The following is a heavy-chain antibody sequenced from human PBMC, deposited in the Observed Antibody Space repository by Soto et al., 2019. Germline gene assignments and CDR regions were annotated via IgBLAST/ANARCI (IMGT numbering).Heavy chain of an antibody. D-gene: IGHD6-19*01. J-gene: IGHJ4*02. CDR2: INPSGGST. CDR3: ARDGRSSYCCGWYYFDY. Sequence: QVQLVQSGAEVKKPGASVKVSCKASGYTFTSYYMHWVRQAPGQGLEWMGIINPSGGSTSYAQKCECRVTMTRDASTSTVYMELSSLRSEDTAVYYCARDGRSSYCCGWYYFDYCGQGTMVIVSS. CDR1: GYTFTSYY. V-gene: IGHV1-46*01.